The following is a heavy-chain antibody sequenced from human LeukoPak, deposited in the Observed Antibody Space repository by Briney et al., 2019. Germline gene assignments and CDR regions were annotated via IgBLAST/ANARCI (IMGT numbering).Heavy chain of an antibody. CDR3: VRDFRSADY. J-gene: IGHJ4*02. V-gene: IGHV3-33*01. CDR1: GFTFSSYG. CDR2: IWYDGSNK. Sequence: GGSLRLSCAASGFTFSSYGMHWVRQAPGKGLEWVAVIWYDGSNKYYADSVKGRFTTSRDNAKNTVYLQMNGLREEDTAVYYCVRDFRSADYWGQGTLVTVSS.